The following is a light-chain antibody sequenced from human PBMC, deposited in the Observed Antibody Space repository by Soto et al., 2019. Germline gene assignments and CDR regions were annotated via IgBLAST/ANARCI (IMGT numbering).Light chain of an antibody. CDR3: QQRNSWPPIT. CDR2: DAS. J-gene: IGKJ5*01. V-gene: IGKV3-11*01. CDR1: QSVGSN. Sequence: EVVMTQSPASLSVSPGERAALCSRGSQSVGSNLAWYQQTAGQAPRLLIYDASSRASGVPARFSGSGSGTDFTLTISSLEPEDFALYYCQQRNSWPPITFGQGTRLEIK.